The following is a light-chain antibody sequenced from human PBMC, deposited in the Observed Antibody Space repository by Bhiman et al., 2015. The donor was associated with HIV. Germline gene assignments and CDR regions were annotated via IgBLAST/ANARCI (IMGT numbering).Light chain of an antibody. CDR2: DVS. Sequence: QSALTQPASVSGSPGQSITISCTGTSSDVGGYNYVSWYQHHPGKAPKLMIYDVSKRPSGVSNRFSGSKSGNTASLTISRLQAEDEADYYCSSYTSSSTLLFGGGTKLTVL. V-gene: IGLV2-14*03. J-gene: IGLJ2*01. CDR3: SSYTSSSTLL. CDR1: SSDVGGYNY.